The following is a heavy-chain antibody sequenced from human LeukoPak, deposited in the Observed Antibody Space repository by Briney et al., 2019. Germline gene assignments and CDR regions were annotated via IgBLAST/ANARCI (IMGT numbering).Heavy chain of an antibody. J-gene: IGHJ5*02. CDR2: IYYSGST. V-gene: IGHV4-59*01. D-gene: IGHD6-19*01. CDR1: GGSISSYY. CDR3: ARDGAVAGTFLDDNWFDP. Sequence: SETLSLTCTVSGGSISSYYWSWIRQPPGKGLEWIRFIYYSGSTNYNPSLKSRVTISLDTSKNQFSLKLNSVTAADTAVYYCARDGAVAGTFLDDNWFDPWGQGTLVTVSS.